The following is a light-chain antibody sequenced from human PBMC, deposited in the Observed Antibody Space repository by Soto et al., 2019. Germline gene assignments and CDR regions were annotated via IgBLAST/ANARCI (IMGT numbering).Light chain of an antibody. CDR2: DTY. CDR1: HTVGTT. J-gene: IGKJ4*01. CDR3: QRFNRWPLA. V-gene: IGKV3-15*01. Sequence: IELTQSPAALSASPGERATLSCWASHTVGTTLNWYQQKPGQAPRLLIYDTYIRATGVPARFSGSGSGTEFTLTIASLQSEDFGVYYCQRFNRWPLAFGGGTKVDIK.